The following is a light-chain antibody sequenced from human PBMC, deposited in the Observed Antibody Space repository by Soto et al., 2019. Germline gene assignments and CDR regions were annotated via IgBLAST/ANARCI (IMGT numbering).Light chain of an antibody. CDR3: QQSYSSPLT. V-gene: IGKV1-39*01. Sequence: DIQMTQSPSSLSASVGDSVTITCRASQRISSYLNWYQQKPGKAPKLLIYAASTLQSGVPSRFSGSESGTEFTLTITTLQPEDFATYYCQQSYSSPLTCGGGTKVAIK. CDR1: QRISSY. CDR2: AAS. J-gene: IGKJ4*01.